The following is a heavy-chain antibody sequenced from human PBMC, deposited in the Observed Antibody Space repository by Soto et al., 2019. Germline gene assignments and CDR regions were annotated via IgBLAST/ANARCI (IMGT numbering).Heavy chain of an antibody. V-gene: IGHV4-59*01. CDR3: ARARSGLDV. CDR1: GGSISSYY. Sequence: QVQLQASGPGLVKPSETLSLTCTVSGGSISSYYWSWIRQPPGKGLEWIGYIYYTGSTNYNPSLKSRVTISVDTSKNQFSLKLSSVTAADTAVYYCARARSGLDVWGQGTTVTVSS. J-gene: IGHJ6*02. CDR2: IYYTGST.